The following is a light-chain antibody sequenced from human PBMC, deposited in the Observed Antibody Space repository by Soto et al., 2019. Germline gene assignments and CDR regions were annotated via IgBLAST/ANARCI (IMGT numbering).Light chain of an antibody. Sequence: EIVLTQSPATLSLSPGERATLSCRASQSVSSYLAWYQQKPGQAPRLLIYDASNRATGIPARFSGSGSGTDFTLTISSLEPADFAVYYCRQRSNWPPFTFGPGTKVDIK. CDR2: DAS. CDR1: QSVSSY. CDR3: RQRSNWPPFT. V-gene: IGKV3-11*01. J-gene: IGKJ3*01.